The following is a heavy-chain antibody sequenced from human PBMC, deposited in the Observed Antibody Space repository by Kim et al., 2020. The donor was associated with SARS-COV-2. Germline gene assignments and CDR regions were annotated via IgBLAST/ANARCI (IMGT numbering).Heavy chain of an antibody. CDR1: GDSVSSNSAG. CDR2: TYFVSQWYN. V-gene: IGHV6-1*01. CDR3: ARQAASRSSSRFHFDY. J-gene: IGHJ4*02. D-gene: IGHD6-6*01. Sequence: QTLSLTCAISGDSVSSNSAGWTWIRQSPTRGLEWLGRTYFVSQWYNDYAVSVKSRIIINADTSKNQFSLQLNSVTPEDTAVYYCARQAASRSSSRFHFDYWGQGTLVTVSS.